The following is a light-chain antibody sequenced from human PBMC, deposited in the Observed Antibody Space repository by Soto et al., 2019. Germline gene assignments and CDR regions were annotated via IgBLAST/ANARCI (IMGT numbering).Light chain of an antibody. Sequence: EIVLTQSPGTLSLSPGERATLSCRASQSVSNNYLAWYQQKPGQAPRLLIYGASSRATGIPDRFTGSVSGTDFTLTIIRLEPEDFAVFYCQQYGSSPTWTFGQGTKVEI. CDR2: GAS. V-gene: IGKV3-20*01. CDR1: QSVSNNY. J-gene: IGKJ1*01. CDR3: QQYGSSPTWT.